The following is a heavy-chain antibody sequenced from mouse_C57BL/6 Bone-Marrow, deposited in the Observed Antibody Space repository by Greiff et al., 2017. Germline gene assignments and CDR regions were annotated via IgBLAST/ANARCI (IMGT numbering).Heavy chain of an antibody. CDR3: ARRDGYDDVDWYFDV. CDR2: ISSGSSTI. D-gene: IGHD2-2*01. CDR1: GFTFSDYG. V-gene: IGHV5-17*01. J-gene: IGHJ1*03. Sequence: EVKLVESGGGLVKPGGSLKLSCAASGFTFSDYGMHWVRQAPEKGLEWVAYISSGSSTIYYADTVKGRFTISRDNAKNTLFLQMTSLRSEDTAMYYCARRDGYDDVDWYFDVWGTGTTVTVSS.